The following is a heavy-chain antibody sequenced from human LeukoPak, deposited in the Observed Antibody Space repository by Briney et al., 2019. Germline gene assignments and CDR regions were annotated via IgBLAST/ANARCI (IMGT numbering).Heavy chain of an antibody. V-gene: IGHV3-23*01. Sequence: PGGSLRLSCAASGFTFSSYWMHWVRQVPGEGLEWVSGISGSGDSTYYADSVKGRFTISRDNSKNTLYLQMNSLRAEDTAVYYCARRSGIAVAGAFDYWGQGTLVTVSS. J-gene: IGHJ4*02. CDR2: ISGSGDST. CDR1: GFTFSSYW. D-gene: IGHD6-19*01. CDR3: ARRSGIAVAGAFDY.